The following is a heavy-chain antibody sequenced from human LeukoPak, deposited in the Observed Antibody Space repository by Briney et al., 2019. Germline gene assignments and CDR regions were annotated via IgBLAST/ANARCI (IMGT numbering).Heavy chain of an antibody. V-gene: IGHV1-18*01. Sequence: ASVKASCKASGYTFTSYGISWVRQAPGQGLEWMGWISAYNGNTNYAQKLQGRVTMTTDTSTSTAYMELRSLRSDDTAVYYCARDSSGWYGFVAYYYGMDVWGQGTTVTVSS. CDR2: ISAYNGNT. CDR1: GYTFTSYG. D-gene: IGHD6-19*01. J-gene: IGHJ6*02. CDR3: ARDSSGWYGFVAYYYGMDV.